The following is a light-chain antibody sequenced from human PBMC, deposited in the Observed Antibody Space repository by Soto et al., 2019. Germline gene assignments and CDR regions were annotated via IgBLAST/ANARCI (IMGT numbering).Light chain of an antibody. J-gene: IGLJ2*01. V-gene: IGLV1-51*02. Sequence: QLVLTQPPSVSAAPGQKVTISCSGSSSNIGNNYVSWYQQLPGTAPKLLIYENNKRPSGIPDRFSGSKSGTSATLCITGLQTGDEADYYCGTWDSSLSAVVFGGGTKVTVL. CDR3: GTWDSSLSAVV. CDR1: SSNIGNNY. CDR2: ENN.